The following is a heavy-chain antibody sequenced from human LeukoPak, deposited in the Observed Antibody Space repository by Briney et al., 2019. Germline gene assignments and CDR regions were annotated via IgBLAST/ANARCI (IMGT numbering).Heavy chain of an antibody. CDR3: AREGDSSSVGWFDP. D-gene: IGHD6-13*01. J-gene: IGHJ5*02. Sequence: GSLRLSCAASGFTFTTYWMSWVRQLPGKGLEWFGSIYHSGRTYYNPSLKSRVTISVDTSKNQFSLKLSSVTAADTAVYYCAREGDSSSVGWFDPWGQGTLVTVSS. CDR1: GFTFTTYW. CDR2: IYHSGRT. V-gene: IGHV4-38-2*01.